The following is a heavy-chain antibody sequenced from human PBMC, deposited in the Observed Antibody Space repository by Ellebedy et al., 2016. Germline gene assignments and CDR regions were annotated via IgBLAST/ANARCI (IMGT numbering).Heavy chain of an antibody. D-gene: IGHD3-9*01. V-gene: IGHV3-30*03. CDR3: ARGPHFDWLFDY. CDR2: ISNDGNDE. CDR1: GFTFSRFD. J-gene: IGHJ4*02. Sequence: GESLKISXAASGFTFSRFDIHWVRQARGKGLEWVAAISNDGNDENYGASVKGRFSISRDNSKNSLYLQMNSLRAEDTAVYYCARGPHFDWLFDYWGQGTLVTVSS.